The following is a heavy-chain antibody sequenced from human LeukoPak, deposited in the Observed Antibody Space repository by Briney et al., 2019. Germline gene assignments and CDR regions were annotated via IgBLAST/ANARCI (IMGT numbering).Heavy chain of an antibody. V-gene: IGHV3-53*01. Sequence: PGGSLRLSCEASGFILNFNRYWMHWVRQAPGKGLEWVSSIYSAGATHYAESVKGRFTISRDNSKNTLYLQMNSLRAEDMAVYYCARIEWERLGRAFDIWGQGTMVTVSS. CDR1: GFILNFNRYW. CDR3: ARIEWERLGRAFDI. J-gene: IGHJ3*02. CDR2: IYSAGAT. D-gene: IGHD1-26*01.